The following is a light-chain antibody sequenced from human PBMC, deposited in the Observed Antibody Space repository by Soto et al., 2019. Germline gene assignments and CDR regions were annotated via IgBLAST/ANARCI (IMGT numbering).Light chain of an antibody. CDR1: SSDIGSNP. Sequence: QSVLTQPPSASGTPGQRVAISCSGGSSDIGSNPVNWYLHLPGAAPKLLIYRDNQRPSGVPDRFSGSKSGTSASLTISGLRSEDEADYFCSAWDDNIYGPVFGGGTKLTAL. CDR2: RDN. J-gene: IGLJ2*01. V-gene: IGLV1-44*01. CDR3: SAWDDNIYGPV.